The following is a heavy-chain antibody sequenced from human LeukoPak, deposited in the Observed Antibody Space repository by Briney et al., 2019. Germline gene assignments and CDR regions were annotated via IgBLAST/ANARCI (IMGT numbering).Heavy chain of an antibody. CDR3: ARGLPYYDILTGYYLNAFDI. J-gene: IGHJ3*02. D-gene: IGHD3-9*01. Sequence: SETLSLTCTVSGGSISSYYWSWIRQPPGKGLEWMGYIYYSGSTNYNPSLKSRVTISVDTSKNQFSLKLSSVTAADTAVYYCARGLPYYDILTGYYLNAFDIWGQGTMVTVSS. CDR1: GGSISSYY. CDR2: IYYSGST. V-gene: IGHV4-59*01.